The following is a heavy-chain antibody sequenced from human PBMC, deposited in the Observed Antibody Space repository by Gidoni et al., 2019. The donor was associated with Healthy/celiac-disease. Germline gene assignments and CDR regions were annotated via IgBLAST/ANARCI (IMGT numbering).Heavy chain of an antibody. J-gene: IGHJ3*02. V-gene: IGHV2-5*02. D-gene: IGHD1-26*01. CDR2: IYWDDDK. Sequence: QITLKESGLTLVKPTQTLPLTCTFSGFSLSTSGVGVGWIRQPPGKALEWLALIYWDDDKRYSPSLKSRLTITKDTSKNQVVLTMTNMDPVDTATYYCALKVGATGAFDIWGQGTMVTVSS. CDR3: ALKVGATGAFDI. CDR1: GFSLSTSGVG.